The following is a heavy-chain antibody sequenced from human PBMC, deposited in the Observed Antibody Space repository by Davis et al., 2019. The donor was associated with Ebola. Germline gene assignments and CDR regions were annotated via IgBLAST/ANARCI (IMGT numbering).Heavy chain of an antibody. CDR2: IGASGSNI. J-gene: IGHJ4*02. V-gene: IGHV3-23*01. CDR1: GFTFSSSA. Sequence: GGSLRLSCAASGFTFSSSAMSWGRQAPGKGLEWVSSIGASGSNIFYADSVKGRFTISRDNAKNTLYLQMNSLRAEDTAVYYCADSWLPTSHWGQGTLVTVSS. CDR3: ADSWLPTSH. D-gene: IGHD6-19*01.